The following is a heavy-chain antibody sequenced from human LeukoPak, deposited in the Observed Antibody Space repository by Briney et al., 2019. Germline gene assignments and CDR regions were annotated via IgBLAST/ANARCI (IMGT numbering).Heavy chain of an antibody. V-gene: IGHV7-4-1*02. J-gene: IGHJ5*02. CDR2: INTNTGNP. CDR3: ASWGYYYGSGEHHFDP. D-gene: IGHD3-10*01. CDR1: GYTFTSYA. Sequence: GASVKVSCKASGYTFTSYAMNWVRQAPGQGLEWMGWINTNTGNPTYAQGFTGRFVFSLDTSVSTAYLQISSLKAEDTAVYYCASWGYYYGSGEHHFDPWGQGTLVTVSS.